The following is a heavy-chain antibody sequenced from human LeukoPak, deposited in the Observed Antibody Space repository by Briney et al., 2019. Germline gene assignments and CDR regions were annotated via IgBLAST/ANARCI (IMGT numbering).Heavy chain of an antibody. CDR2: IYTSGST. CDR1: GGSISSYY. Sequence: SETLSLTCTVSGGSISSYYWSWIRQPAGKGLEWIGRIYTSGSTNYDPSLKSRVTMSVDTSKNQFSLKLSSVTAADTAVYYCARVKIFGESAYFDYWGQGTLVTVSS. D-gene: IGHD3-10*01. V-gene: IGHV4-4*07. CDR3: ARVKIFGESAYFDY. J-gene: IGHJ4*02.